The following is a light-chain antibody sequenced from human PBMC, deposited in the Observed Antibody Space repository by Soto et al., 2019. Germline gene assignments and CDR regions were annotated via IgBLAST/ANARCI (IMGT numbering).Light chain of an antibody. V-gene: IGKV3-15*01. Sequence: EIVMTQSPVTLSVSPEERATLSCRASQSVSSKLAWYQQKPGQAPRLLIYGAFTRATGIPARFSGSGSGTEFTLSISSLQSADFAVYYCQQYNNWPQTFGQGTKLEIK. CDR3: QQYNNWPQT. J-gene: IGKJ2*01. CDR1: QSVSSK. CDR2: GAF.